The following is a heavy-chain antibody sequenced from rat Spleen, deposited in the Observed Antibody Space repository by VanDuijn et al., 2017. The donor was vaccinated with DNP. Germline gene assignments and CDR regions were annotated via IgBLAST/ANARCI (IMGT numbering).Heavy chain of an antibody. D-gene: IGHD1-3*01. CDR3: TRFRTAGSDYYAMDA. Sequence: QVQLKESGPGLVQPSQTLSLTCTVSGFSLTNYHVHWVRQPPGKGLEWIAAISSGGSTYYNSALKSRLSIDRDTSKSQVFLRMNSLQTEDTAVYFCTRFRTAGSDYYAMDAWGQGTSVTVSS. V-gene: IGHV2S12*01. J-gene: IGHJ4*01. CDR1: GFSLTNYH. CDR2: ISSGGST.